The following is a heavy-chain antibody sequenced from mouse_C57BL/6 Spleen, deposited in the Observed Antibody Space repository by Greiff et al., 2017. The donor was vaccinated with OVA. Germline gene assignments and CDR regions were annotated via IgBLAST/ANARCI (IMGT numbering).Heavy chain of an antibody. CDR3: ARASLQYYFDY. J-gene: IGHJ2*01. V-gene: IGHV1-64*01. CDR1: GYTFTSYW. D-gene: IGHD6-5*01. CDR2: IHPNSGST. Sequence: VQLQQPGAELVKPGASVKLSCKASGYTFTSYWMHWVKQRPGQGLEWIGMIHPNSGSTNYNEKFKSKATLTVDKSSSTAYMQLSSLTSEDSAVYYCARASLQYYFDYWGQGTTLTVSS.